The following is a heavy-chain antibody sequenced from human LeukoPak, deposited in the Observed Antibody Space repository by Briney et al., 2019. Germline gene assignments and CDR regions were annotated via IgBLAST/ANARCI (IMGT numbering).Heavy chain of an antibody. CDR1: GYTFTGYY. J-gene: IGHJ3*02. CDR3: ARVKGWFSPHAFDI. CDR2: INPSSGGT. D-gene: IGHD6-19*01. V-gene: IGHV1-2*02. Sequence: ASVKVSCKASGYTFTGYYMHWVRQAPGQGLEWMGWINPSSGGTNYAQKFQGRVTMTRDTSISTAYMELSRLRSDDTAVYYCARVKGWFSPHAFDIWGQGTMVTVSS.